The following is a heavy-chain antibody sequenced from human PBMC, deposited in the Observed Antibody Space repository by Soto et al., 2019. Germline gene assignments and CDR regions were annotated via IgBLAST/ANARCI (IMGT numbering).Heavy chain of an antibody. Sequence: ASVKVSCKASGYTFSGYYIHWLRQAPGQGLEWLGWINPNSGGTNYAQKFQGRVTVTRDTPTSTAYMELSRLTSDDTAVYYCARSLTEGYCTITGCYTRPLYGMDVWGQGTTVTVSS. J-gene: IGHJ6*02. V-gene: IGHV1-2*02. CDR3: ARSLTEGYCTITGCYTRPLYGMDV. CDR1: GYTFSGYY. CDR2: INPNSGGT. D-gene: IGHD2-2*02.